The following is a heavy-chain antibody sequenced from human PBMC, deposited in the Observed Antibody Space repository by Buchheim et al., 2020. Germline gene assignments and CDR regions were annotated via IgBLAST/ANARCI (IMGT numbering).Heavy chain of an antibody. D-gene: IGHD5-18*01. CDR1: GFTFSSYW. Sequence: EVQLVESGGGLVQPGGSLRLSCAASGFTFSSYWMHWVRQAPGKGLVWVSRINSDGSSTSYADSVKGRFTISRDNAQNTLYLQMNSLRAEDTAVYYCTTRNSIVDTAMDEYNWFDPWGQGTL. V-gene: IGHV3-74*01. CDR2: INSDGSST. CDR3: TTRNSIVDTAMDEYNWFDP. J-gene: IGHJ5*02.